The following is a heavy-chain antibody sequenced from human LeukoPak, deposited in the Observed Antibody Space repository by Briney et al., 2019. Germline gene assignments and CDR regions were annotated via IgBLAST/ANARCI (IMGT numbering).Heavy chain of an antibody. CDR1: GFPFNNSD. CDR3: SCSSPPRRRSSHPDY. J-gene: IGHJ4*02. V-gene: IGHV3-21*01. CDR2: ICYRSFFR. D-gene: IGHD6-19*01. Sequence: GGSLRLSCAPCGFPFNNSDMTWVRQAPGEGLEWVSSICYRSFFRYYADSVRSRFTISRDNAKNPVYLQMNTLRAEDTAVYYCSCSSPPRRRSSHPDYWGQGTLVTVSS.